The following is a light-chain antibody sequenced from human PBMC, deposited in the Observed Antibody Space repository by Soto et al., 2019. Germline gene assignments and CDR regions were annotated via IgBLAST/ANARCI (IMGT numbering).Light chain of an antibody. CDR1: SSDVGSYNL. CDR3: QSYDNSLSAVL. Sequence: QSVLTQPASVSGSPGQSITISCTGTSSDVGSYNLVSWYQQHPGKAPKLMIYGNSNRPSGVPDRFSGSKSGTSASLAITGLQAEDEADYYCQSYDNSLSAVLFGGGTQLTVL. CDR2: GNS. J-gene: IGLJ2*01. V-gene: IGLV2-14*02.